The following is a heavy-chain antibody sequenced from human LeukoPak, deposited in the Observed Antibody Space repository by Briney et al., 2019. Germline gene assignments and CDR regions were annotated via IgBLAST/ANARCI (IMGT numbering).Heavy chain of an antibody. CDR2: IWYDGSNK. Sequence: GRSLRFSCAASGFTFSSYGMHWARQAPGKGLEWVAVIWYDGSNKYYADSVKGRFTISRDNSKNTLYLQMNSLRAEDTAVYYCARASGTYSSGWLNWFDPWGQGTLVTVSS. CDR1: GFTFSSYG. CDR3: ARASGTYSSGWLNWFDP. J-gene: IGHJ5*02. D-gene: IGHD6-19*01. V-gene: IGHV3-33*08.